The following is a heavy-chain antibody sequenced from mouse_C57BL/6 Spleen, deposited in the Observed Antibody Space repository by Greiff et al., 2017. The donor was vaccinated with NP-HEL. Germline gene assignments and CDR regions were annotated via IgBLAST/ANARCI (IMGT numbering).Heavy chain of an antibody. Sequence: EVKLMESGGGLVKPGGSLKLSCAASGFTFSSYTMSWVRQTLEKRLEWVATISGGGGNTYYPDSVKGRFTISRDNAKNTLHLQMSSLRSEDTALYYCARRRTSYFDYWGQGTTLTVSS. J-gene: IGHJ2*01. V-gene: IGHV5-9*01. CDR3: ARRRTSYFDY. CDR2: ISGGGGNT. CDR1: GFTFSSYT.